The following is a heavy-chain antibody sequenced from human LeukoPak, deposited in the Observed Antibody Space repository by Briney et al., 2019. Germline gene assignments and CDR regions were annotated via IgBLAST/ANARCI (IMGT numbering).Heavy chain of an antibody. D-gene: IGHD3-10*02. CDR1: GFTFSSYA. CDR3: AELGTTMIGGV. V-gene: IGHV3-30*04. CDR2: LSYDGSNK. J-gene: IGHJ6*04. Sequence: GRSLRLSCAASGFTFSSYAMHWVRQAPGKGLEWVAVLSYDGSNKYYADSVKGRFTISRDNAKNSLYLQMNSLRAEDTAVYYCAELGTTMIGGVWGKGTTVTISS.